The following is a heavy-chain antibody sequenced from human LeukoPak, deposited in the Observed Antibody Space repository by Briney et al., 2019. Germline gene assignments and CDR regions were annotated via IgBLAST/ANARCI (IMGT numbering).Heavy chain of an antibody. CDR3: ARRSGGSGSYFRDY. Sequence: SETLSLTCTVSGGSISSSIYYWGWIRQPPGKGLEWIGSIYYSGSTYYNPSLKSRVTISVDTSKNQFSLKLSSVTAADTAVYYCARRSGGSGSYFRDYWGQGTLVTVSS. V-gene: IGHV4-39*01. CDR2: IYYSGST. D-gene: IGHD3-10*01. J-gene: IGHJ4*02. CDR1: GGSISSSIYY.